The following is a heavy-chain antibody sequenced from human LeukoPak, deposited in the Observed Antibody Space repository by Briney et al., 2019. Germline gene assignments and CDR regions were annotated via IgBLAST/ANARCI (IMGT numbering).Heavy chain of an antibody. V-gene: IGHV3-23*01. D-gene: IGHD4-17*01. CDR1: GFTFSSYA. CDR2: ISGSGGRT. J-gene: IGHJ6*02. Sequence: PGGSLRLSCAASGFTFSSYAMSWVRQAPGKGLEWVSAISGSGGRTYYADSVKGRFTISRDNSKNTLYLQMNSLRAEDTAVYYCANDYGDIVYYYYGMDVWGQGTMVTVSS. CDR3: ANDYGDIVYYYYGMDV.